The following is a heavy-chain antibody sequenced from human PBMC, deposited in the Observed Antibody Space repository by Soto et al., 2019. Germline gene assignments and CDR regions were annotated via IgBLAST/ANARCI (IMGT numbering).Heavy chain of an antibody. Sequence: PGESLKISCKGSGYSFTSYWIGWVRQMPGKGLEWMGIIYPGDSDTRYSPSFQGQVTISADKSISTAYLQWSSLKASDTAMYYCAKQTTYYYDSSGYRGWFDPWGPGTLVTVSS. CDR3: AKQTTYYYDSSGYRGWFDP. V-gene: IGHV5-51*01. J-gene: IGHJ5*02. CDR2: IYPGDSDT. D-gene: IGHD3-22*01. CDR1: GYSFTSYW.